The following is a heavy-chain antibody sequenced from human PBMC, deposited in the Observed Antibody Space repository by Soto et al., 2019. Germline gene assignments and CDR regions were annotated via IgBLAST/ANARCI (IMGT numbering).Heavy chain of an antibody. V-gene: IGHV1-3*01. CDR1: GYTFTSYA. Sequence: QVQLVQSGAEVKKPGASVKVSCKASGYTFTSYAMHWVRQAPGQRLEWMGWINAGNGNTKYSQKFQGRVTITRDTSASTADMELSSLRSEDTAVYYCAKDYYDSSGYYPPALLFDYWGQGTLVNVSS. CDR3: AKDYYDSSGYYPPALLFDY. CDR2: INAGNGNT. J-gene: IGHJ4*02. D-gene: IGHD3-22*01.